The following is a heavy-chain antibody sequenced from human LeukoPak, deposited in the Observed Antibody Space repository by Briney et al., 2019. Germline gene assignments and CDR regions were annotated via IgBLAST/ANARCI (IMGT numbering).Heavy chain of an antibody. CDR3: ARDRGLAARYDS. Sequence: ASVKVSCKASGYTFTSYSLHWIRQAPRQGLEWMGVINPSGGSTTYAQKFQGRVTLTSDVSTSTVELELSSLRYEDTAVYFCARDRGLAARYDSWGQGTLVTVSS. D-gene: IGHD6-6*01. CDR1: GYTFTSYS. CDR2: INPSGGST. V-gene: IGHV1-46*01. J-gene: IGHJ4*02.